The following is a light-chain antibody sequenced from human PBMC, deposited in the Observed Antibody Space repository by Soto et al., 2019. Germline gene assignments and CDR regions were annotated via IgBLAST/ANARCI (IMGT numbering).Light chain of an antibody. J-gene: IGLJ7*01. Sequence: QSVLTQPPSASGTPGQRVTISCSGSTSNVGTNSVIWYQQLPGLAPKLLLYNNNHQPSGVPDRFSGSKSGTSASLAISGLQAEDEADYYCAAWDDSLNGHAVFGGGTQLTVL. CDR2: NNN. CDR3: AAWDDSLNGHAV. V-gene: IGLV1-44*01. CDR1: TSNVGTNS.